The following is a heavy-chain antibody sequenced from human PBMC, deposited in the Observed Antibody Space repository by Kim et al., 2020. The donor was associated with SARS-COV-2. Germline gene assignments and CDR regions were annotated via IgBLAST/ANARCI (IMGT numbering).Heavy chain of an antibody. Sequence: SETLSLTCAVYGGSFSGYYWSWIRQPPGKGLEWIGEINHSGSTNYNPSLKSRVTISVDTSKNQFSLKLSSVTAADTAVYYCARVTQASRKHYYGSGKYFDYWGQGTLVTVSS. D-gene: IGHD3-10*01. V-gene: IGHV4-34*01. CDR2: INHSGST. CDR1: GGSFSGYY. CDR3: ARVTQASRKHYYGSGKYFDY. J-gene: IGHJ4*02.